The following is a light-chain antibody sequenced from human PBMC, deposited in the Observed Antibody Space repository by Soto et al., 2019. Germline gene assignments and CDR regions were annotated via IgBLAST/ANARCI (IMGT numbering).Light chain of an antibody. CDR3: QQSFSTPT. CDR1: QGISSY. CDR2: AAT. V-gene: IGKV1-9*01. Sequence: DIQMTQSPSFVSASVVTRVTITFRASQGISSYLVWYQQKPGKAPKLLIYAATTLQSGVPSRFSGSESGTEFTLTISSLQTEDFATYYCQQSFSTPTFGQGTRLEIK. J-gene: IGKJ5*01.